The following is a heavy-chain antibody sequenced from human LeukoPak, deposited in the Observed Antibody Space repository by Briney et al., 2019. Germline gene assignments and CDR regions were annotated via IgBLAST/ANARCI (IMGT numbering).Heavy chain of an antibody. D-gene: IGHD1-26*01. V-gene: IGHV3-11*06. CDR3: ARDRGVVGATDFDY. Sequence: GRFTISRDNAKNSLCLQMNSLRAEDTAVYYCARDRGVVGATDFDYWGQGTLVTVSS. J-gene: IGHJ4*02.